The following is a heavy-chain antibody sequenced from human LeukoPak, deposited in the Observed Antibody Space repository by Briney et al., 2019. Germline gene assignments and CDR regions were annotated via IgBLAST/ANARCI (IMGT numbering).Heavy chain of an antibody. CDR1: GFTPSSYG. CDR2: ISYSGTYI. V-gene: IGHV3-21*01. Sequence: GGSLRLSCAATGFTPSSYGMSWVRQAPGKGLEWVSFISYSGTYIDYADSVRGRFTISRDNAKNSLFLQMNSLRAEDTAVYYCARDWYGQADNWGQGTLVAVCS. J-gene: IGHJ4*02. CDR3: ARDWYGQADN. D-gene: IGHD1-14*01.